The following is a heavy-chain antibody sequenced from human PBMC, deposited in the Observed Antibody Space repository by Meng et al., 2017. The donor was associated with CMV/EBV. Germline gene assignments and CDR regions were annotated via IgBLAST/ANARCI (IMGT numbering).Heavy chain of an antibody. CDR1: GXTXTGYY. D-gene: IGHD6-13*01. J-gene: IGHJ5*02. Sequence: QVQLVQSGAEVKKPXXSVKVXCKASGXTXTGYYMHWVRQAPGQGLEWMGWINPNSGGTNYAQKFQGRVTMTRDTSISTAYMELSRLRSDDTAVYYCARSGRSSSWYGGSVEYWFDPWGQGTLGIVSS. CDR2: INPNSGGT. V-gene: IGHV1-2*02. CDR3: ARSGRSSSWYGGSVEYWFDP.